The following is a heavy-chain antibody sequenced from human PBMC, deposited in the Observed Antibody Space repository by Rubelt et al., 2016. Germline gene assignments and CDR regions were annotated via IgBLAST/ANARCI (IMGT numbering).Heavy chain of an antibody. CDR1: GTSITGFY. V-gene: IGHV4-59*08. Sequence: QVQLQESGPGLVKSSETLSLTCTVSGTSITGFYWSWIRQPPGKGLEWIGYVYYSGSTNYNPSLRSRVTISVATSKNQFSLKLNPVNAADRAVYYCARVSSGWLYYFDYWGQGTLVTVSS. CDR3: ARVSSGWLYYFDY. J-gene: IGHJ4*02. CDR2: VYYSGST. D-gene: IGHD6-19*01.